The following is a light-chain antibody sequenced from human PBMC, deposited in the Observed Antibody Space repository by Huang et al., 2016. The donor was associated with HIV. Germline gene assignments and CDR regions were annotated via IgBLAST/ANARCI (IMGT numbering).Light chain of an antibody. CDR2: GAS. J-gene: IGKJ3*01. V-gene: IGKV3-15*01. CDR3: QQYNKWPKFT. CDR1: ESVNDN. Sequence: DIVMTQSPATLSVSPGERATLSCRASESVNDNLAWYQQKPGQAPRLVVFGASSRAMGIPDRFSGSGSGTEFTLIISSLQSEDFAVYYCQQYNKWPKFTFGPGTRVDIK.